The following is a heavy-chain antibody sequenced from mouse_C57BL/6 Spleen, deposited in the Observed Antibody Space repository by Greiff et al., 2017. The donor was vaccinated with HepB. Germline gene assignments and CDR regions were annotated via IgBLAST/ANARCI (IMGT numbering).Heavy chain of an antibody. V-gene: IGHV3-6*01. Sequence: EVHLVESGPGLVKPSQSLSLTCSVTGYSITSGYYWNWIRQFPGNKLEWMGYISYDGSNNYIPSLKNRISITRDTSKNQFFLKLNSVTTEDTATYYCASDYYGRGLDVWGTGTTVTVSS. CDR2: ISYDGSN. CDR3: ASDYYGRGLDV. D-gene: IGHD1-1*01. J-gene: IGHJ1*03. CDR1: GYSITSGYY.